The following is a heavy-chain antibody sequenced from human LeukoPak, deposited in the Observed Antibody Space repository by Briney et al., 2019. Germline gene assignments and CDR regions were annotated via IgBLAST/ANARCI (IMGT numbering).Heavy chain of an antibody. CDR2: IYSGGST. J-gene: IGHJ4*02. Sequence: PGGSLRLSCAASGFTVSSNYMSWVRQAPGKGLEWVSVIYSGGSTYYADSVKGRFTISRDNSKNTLYLQMNSLRAEDTAVYYRARAYYYDSSGYYFYFDYWGQGTLVTVSS. V-gene: IGHV3-53*01. D-gene: IGHD3-22*01. CDR1: GFTVSSNY. CDR3: ARAYYYDSSGYYFYFDY.